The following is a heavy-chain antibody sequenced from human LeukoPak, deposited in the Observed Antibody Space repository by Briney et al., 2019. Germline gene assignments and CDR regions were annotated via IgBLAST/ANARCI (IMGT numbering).Heavy chain of an antibody. V-gene: IGHV3-9*01. CDR2: ISWNSGSI. CDR3: AKDKGMATTKGFDY. CDR1: GFTFDDYA. J-gene: IGHJ4*02. Sequence: GRSLRLSCAASGFTFDDYAMHWVRQAPGKGLGWVSGISWNSGSIGYADSVKGRFTISRDNAKNSLYLQMNSLRAEDTALYYCAKDKGMATTKGFDYWGQGTLVTVSS. D-gene: IGHD5-24*01.